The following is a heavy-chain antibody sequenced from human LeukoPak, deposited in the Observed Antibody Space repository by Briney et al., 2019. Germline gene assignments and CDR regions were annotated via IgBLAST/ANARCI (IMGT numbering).Heavy chain of an antibody. CDR3: ARGGLPVRGYWFSTKVWEQYYYYGMDV. D-gene: IGHD5-18*01. J-gene: IGHJ6*02. CDR1: GYTFTSYD. V-gene: IGHV1-8*01. Sequence: GASVKVSCKASGYTFTSYDINWVRQATGQGLEWMGRMNPNSGNTGYAQKFQGRVTMTRNTSISTAYMELSSLRSEDTAVYYCARGGLPVRGYWFSTKVWEQYYYYGMDVWGQGTTVTVSS. CDR2: MNPNSGNT.